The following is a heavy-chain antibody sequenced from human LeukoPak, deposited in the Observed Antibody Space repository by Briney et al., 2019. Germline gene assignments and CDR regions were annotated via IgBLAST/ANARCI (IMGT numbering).Heavy chain of an antibody. V-gene: IGHV3-74*01. CDR3: VRGHWEVLLDY. CDR2: INGDMTAT. D-gene: IGHD1-26*01. Sequence: GGSLKLSCVASGFKFSADWMHWVRQAPGNRPVWVARINGDMTATNYADSVRGRFTISRDNAKSTLYLQMDGLTRDDTAVYFCVRGHWEVLLDYWGQGALVTVSS. CDR1: GFKFSADW. J-gene: IGHJ4*02.